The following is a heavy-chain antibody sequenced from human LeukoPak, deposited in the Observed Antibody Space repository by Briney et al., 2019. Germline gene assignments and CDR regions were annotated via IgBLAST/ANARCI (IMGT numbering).Heavy chain of an antibody. D-gene: IGHD2-2*02. CDR2: IYYSGST. J-gene: IGHJ4*02. V-gene: IGHV4-39*07. CDR1: GGSISSSSYY. CDR3: ARAPDRYCSSTSCYTTGGYFDY. Sequence: SETLSLTCTVSGGSISSSSYYWDWIRQPPGKGLEWIGSIYYSGSTYYNPSLKSRVTISVDTSKNQFSLKLSSVTAVDTAVYYCARAPDRYCSSTSCYTTGGYFDYWGQGTLVTVSS.